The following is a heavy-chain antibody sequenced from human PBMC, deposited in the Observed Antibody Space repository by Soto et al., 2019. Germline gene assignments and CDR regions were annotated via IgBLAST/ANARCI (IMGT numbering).Heavy chain of an antibody. V-gene: IGHV3-30*18. CDR2: ISYDGSNK. CDR3: AKAPHGDWYFDY. J-gene: IGHJ4*02. Sequence: GGSLRLSCAASGFTFSSYGMHWVRQAPGKGLEWVAVISYDGSNKYYADSVKGRFTISRDNSKNTLYLQMNSLRAEDTAVYYCAKAPHGDWYFDYWGQGTLVTVSS. D-gene: IGHD2-21*02. CDR1: GFTFSSYG.